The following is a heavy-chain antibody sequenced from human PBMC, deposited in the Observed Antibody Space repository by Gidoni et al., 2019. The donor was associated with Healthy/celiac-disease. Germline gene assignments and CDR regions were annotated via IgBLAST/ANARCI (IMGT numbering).Heavy chain of an antibody. CDR1: GSTFRSYC. V-gene: IGHV3-33*01. J-gene: IGHJ5*02. CDR3: ARDRLWFGELPGCWFDP. Sequence: QVQLVESGGGVVQPGRSLRPSCAASGSTFRSYCMHWVRQAPGKGLEWVAVIWYDGSNKYYADSVKGRFTISRDNSKNTLYLQMNSLRAEDTAVYYCARDRLWFGELPGCWFDPWGQGTLVTVSS. CDR2: IWYDGSNK. D-gene: IGHD3-10*01.